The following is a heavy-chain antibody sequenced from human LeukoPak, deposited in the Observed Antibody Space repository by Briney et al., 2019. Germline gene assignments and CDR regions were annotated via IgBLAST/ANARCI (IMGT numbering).Heavy chain of an antibody. J-gene: IGHJ4*02. D-gene: IGHD6-19*01. V-gene: IGHV1-8*01. CDR1: GYTFTSYD. CDR3: ARGGDSSGWAPFDY. Sequence: ASVKVSCKASGYTFTSYDINWVRQATGQGLEWMGWMNPNSGSTGYAQKFQGRVTMTRNTSISTAYMELSSLRSEDTAVYYCARGGDSSGWAPFDYWGQGTLVTVSS. CDR2: MNPNSGST.